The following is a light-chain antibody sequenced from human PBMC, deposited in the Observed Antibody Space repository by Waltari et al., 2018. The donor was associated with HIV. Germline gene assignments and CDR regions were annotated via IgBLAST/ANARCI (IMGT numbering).Light chain of an antibody. CDR1: NRDVGFYNL. V-gene: IGLV2-14*01. CDR2: GVR. CDR3: NSYTSSDTVV. J-gene: IGLJ2*01. Sequence: QSALTQPASVSGSPGQSITIFCTGTNRDVGFYNLVSWYHHFPGKAPRLIIFGVRSRPSGVSSRFSGSKSGNTASLTISGLQAEDEAQYFCNSYTSSDTVVFGGGTKLTVL.